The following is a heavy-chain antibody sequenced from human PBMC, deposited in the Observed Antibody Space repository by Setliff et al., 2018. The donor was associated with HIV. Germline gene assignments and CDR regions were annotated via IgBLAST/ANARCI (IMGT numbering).Heavy chain of an antibody. CDR1: GGSISSGTYF. J-gene: IGHJ6*03. D-gene: IGHD5-18*01. Sequence: PSETLSLTCTVSGGSISSGTYFWSWIRQPAGKGLEWIGHIHTSGNANYNPSLNSRVTISVDTSKNHFSLKLSSVTAADTAVYYCARRGGYSYGYMDVWGKGTTVTVSS. V-gene: IGHV4-61*09. CDR2: IHTSGNA. CDR3: ARRGGYSYGYMDV.